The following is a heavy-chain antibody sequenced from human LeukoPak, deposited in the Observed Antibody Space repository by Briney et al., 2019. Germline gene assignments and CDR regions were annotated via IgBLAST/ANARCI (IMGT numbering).Heavy chain of an antibody. CDR3: ARRGYCATTTCYRIFDY. CDR2: IYPGDSDT. Sequence: GESLKISCKGSGYSFTNYWIGWVRQMPGKGLEWMGIIYPGDSDTRYSPSFQGQVTISADKSITTAYLQWSSLKASDTAMYYCARRGYCATTTCYRIFDYWGQGTLVTVSS. CDR1: GYSFTNYW. D-gene: IGHD2-2*01. V-gene: IGHV5-51*01. J-gene: IGHJ4*02.